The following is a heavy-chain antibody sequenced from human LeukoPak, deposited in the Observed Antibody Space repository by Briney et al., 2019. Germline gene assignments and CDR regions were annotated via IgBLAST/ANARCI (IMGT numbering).Heavy chain of an antibody. D-gene: IGHD3-9*01. CDR3: ARDTLNGPFVTSLDY. CDR1: GFSFSSHP. V-gene: IGHV3-48*03. J-gene: IGHJ4*02. CDR2: ISSNGNTE. Sequence: GESLRLSCAASGFSFSSHPINWVRQAPGKGLEWVSHISSNGNTEYYLDSVRLRFTMSRDNAKNLLFLQLDSLRAEDTAVYYCARDTLNGPFVTSLDYWGQGALVTV.